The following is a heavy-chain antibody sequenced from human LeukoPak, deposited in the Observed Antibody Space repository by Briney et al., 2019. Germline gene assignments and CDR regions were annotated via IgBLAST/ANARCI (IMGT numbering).Heavy chain of an antibody. Sequence: GGSLRLSCAASGFTVSSNYMSWVRQAPGKGLEWVSVVYSGGSTYYADSVRGRFTISRDNSKNTLFLQMNSLRAEDTAVYYCAGGWSGYRSYYFDYWGQGTLVTVSS. CDR1: GFTVSSNY. D-gene: IGHD3-3*01. CDR3: AGGWSGYRSYYFDY. CDR2: VYSGGST. J-gene: IGHJ4*02. V-gene: IGHV3-66*02.